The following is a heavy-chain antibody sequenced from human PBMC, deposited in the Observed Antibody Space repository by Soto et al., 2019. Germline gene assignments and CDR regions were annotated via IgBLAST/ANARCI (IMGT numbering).Heavy chain of an antibody. D-gene: IGHD4-17*01. CDR1: GFMFSSYV. CDR3: AVLTTVTDADY. V-gene: IGHV3-23*01. CDR2: VSGSGSRT. J-gene: IGHJ4*02. Sequence: EVQLLESGGGLVQPGGSLRLSCAASGFMFSSYVMSWVRQAPGNGLEWVSGVSGSGSRTYYADSMKGRFSISKDNSRNTRYLQLNSLRDEDTAVYYCAVLTTVTDADYWGEGTLVTVPS.